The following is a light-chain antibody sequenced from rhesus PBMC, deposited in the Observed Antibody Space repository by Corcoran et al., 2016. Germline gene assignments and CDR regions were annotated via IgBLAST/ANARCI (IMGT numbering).Light chain of an antibody. V-gene: IGKV6-55*01. CDR1: QSIGSG. CDR3: QQSSSFPLT. CDR2: YAS. J-gene: IGKJ4*01. Sequence: EIVLTQSPAFQSVTLKEKVTITCQASQSIGSGLHWYQQKPDQSPKLLITYASKSISGVPSRFSGSGSGTDFTLTINSLEAEDAATYYCQQSSSFPLTFGGGTKVELK.